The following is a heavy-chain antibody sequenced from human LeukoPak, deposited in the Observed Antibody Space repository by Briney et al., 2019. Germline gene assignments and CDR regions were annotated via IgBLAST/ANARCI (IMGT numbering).Heavy chain of an antibody. CDR1: GFTFGTYP. V-gene: IGHV3-30-3*01. D-gene: IGHD3-10*01. Sequence: GRSLRLSCAASGFTFGTYPMHWVRQASGKGLEWVAVISYDGFNKFYADSVKGRFTISRDSSENTLYLQMNSLRVEDTAIYYCARVGYYSSGPFSYFDYWGQGTLVTVSS. CDR3: ARVGYYSSGPFSYFDY. CDR2: ISYDGFNK. J-gene: IGHJ4*02.